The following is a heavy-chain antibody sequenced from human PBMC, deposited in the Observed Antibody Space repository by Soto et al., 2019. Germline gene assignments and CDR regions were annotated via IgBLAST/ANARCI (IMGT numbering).Heavy chain of an antibody. J-gene: IGHJ6*02. CDR1: GFTFSRYW. V-gene: IGHV3-7*03. D-gene: IGHD1-1*01. CDR2: IKQDGSEK. Sequence: GGSLRLSCAASGFTFSRYWMSWVRQAPGKGLEWVANIKQDGSEKNYVDSVKGRFTLSRDNARKSVFLQMNSLRVEDTAVYYCAREAPTGTHDGLDVWGQGTTVTVSS. CDR3: AREAPTGTHDGLDV.